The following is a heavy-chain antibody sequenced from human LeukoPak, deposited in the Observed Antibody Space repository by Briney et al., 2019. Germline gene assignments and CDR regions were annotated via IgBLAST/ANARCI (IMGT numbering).Heavy chain of an antibody. Sequence: GGSLRLSCAASEFTFSSYSMNWVRQAPGKGLEWVAVISYDGSNKYYANSVKGRFTISRDNSKNTLHLQMNSLRAEDTGVYYCAKDLSSGSRRAYWGQGTLVTVSS. CDR2: ISYDGSNK. D-gene: IGHD6-19*01. CDR1: EFTFSSYS. J-gene: IGHJ4*02. CDR3: AKDLSSGSRRAY. V-gene: IGHV3-30*18.